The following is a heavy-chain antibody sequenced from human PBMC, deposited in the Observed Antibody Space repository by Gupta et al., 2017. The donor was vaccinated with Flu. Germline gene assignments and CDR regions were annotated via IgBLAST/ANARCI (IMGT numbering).Heavy chain of an antibody. J-gene: IGHJ4*02. D-gene: IGHD3-9*01. CDR1: GFSLSNYY. CDR3: VRDQPAYYDISTAYVTFDL. CDR2: ISYSGSTR. Sequence: QERLVESGGGLVEPGGSLRLSCEASGFSLSNYYISWVRQAPGKGLEWIAYISYSGSTRFYAESVKGRFIISRDNGVNSLFLQMSSLGAEDTAVYYCVRDQPAYYDISTAYVTFDLWGQGTPVIVSS. V-gene: IGHV3-11*01.